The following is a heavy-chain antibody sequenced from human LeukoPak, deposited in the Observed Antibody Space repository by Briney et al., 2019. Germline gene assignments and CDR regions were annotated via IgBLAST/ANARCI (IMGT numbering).Heavy chain of an antibody. J-gene: IGHJ6*03. D-gene: IGHD3-10*01. CDR3: ARVLYYYASVSYNYYMDV. CDR2: IYSGGTT. Sequence: GGSLRLSCAVSGFIVTGNYMTWVRLAPGKGLEWVSTIYSGGTTLYTDSVRGRFTISRDNSKNTLYLQMNSLRAEDAAIYYCARVLYYYASVSYNYYMDVWGKGTTVTISS. V-gene: IGHV3-53*01. CDR1: GFIVTGNY.